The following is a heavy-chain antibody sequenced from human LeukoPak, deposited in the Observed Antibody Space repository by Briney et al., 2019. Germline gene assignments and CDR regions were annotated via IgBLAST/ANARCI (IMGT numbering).Heavy chain of an antibody. V-gene: IGHV2-5*02. CDR3: ALVGLVISYDAFDI. CDR1: GFSLSTSGVG. J-gene: IGHJ3*02. CDR2: IYWDDDK. D-gene: IGHD3/OR15-3a*01. Sequence: SGPTLVKPTQTLTLTCTFSGFSLSTSGVGVGWIRQPPGKALEWLALIYWDDDKRYSPSLKSRLTITKDTSKNQVVLTMTNMDPVDTATYYCALVGLVISYDAFDIWGQGTMVTVSS.